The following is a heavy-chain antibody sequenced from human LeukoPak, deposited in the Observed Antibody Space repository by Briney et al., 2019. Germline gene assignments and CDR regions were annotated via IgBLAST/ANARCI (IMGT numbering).Heavy chain of an antibody. V-gene: IGHV1-2*02. CDR1: GYTFTGYY. Sequence: EASVKVSCKASGYTFTGYYMHWVRPAPGQGREWMGWINPNSGGTNYEQKFQGRVAITADESTSTAYMELSSMRSEDTAVDYCARGKTDDYGDPFDFWGRGTLVTVSS. D-gene: IGHD4-17*01. CDR2: INPNSGGT. J-gene: IGHJ4*02. CDR3: ARGKTDDYGDPFDF.